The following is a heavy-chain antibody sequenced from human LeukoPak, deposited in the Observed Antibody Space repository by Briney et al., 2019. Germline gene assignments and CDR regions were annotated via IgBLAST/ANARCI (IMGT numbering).Heavy chain of an antibody. D-gene: IGHD3-3*01. V-gene: IGHV4-39*01. Sequence: ASETLSLTCTVSGGPISSSSYYWGWIRQPPGMGLEWIGSIYYSGSTYYNPALKSRVTISVDTSKNQFSLKRSSVTAADTAVYYCARHRGVTIFGVVKYYFDYWGQGTLVTVSS. CDR2: IYYSGST. CDR1: GGPISSSSYY. CDR3: ARHRGVTIFGVVKYYFDY. J-gene: IGHJ4*02.